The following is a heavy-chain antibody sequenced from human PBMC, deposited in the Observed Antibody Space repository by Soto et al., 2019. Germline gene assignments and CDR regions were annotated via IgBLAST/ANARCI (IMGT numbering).Heavy chain of an antibody. J-gene: IGHJ5*02. Sequence: QVQLVQSGAEVEKPGASVKVSCKASGYTFTGYYMHWVRQAPGQGLEWMGWINPNSGGTKYAQKLQGRVTMTTDTSTSTAYMELRSLRSDDTAVYYCARDALTMVRGVTWFDPWGQGTLVTVSS. D-gene: IGHD3-10*01. CDR1: GYTFTGYY. CDR2: INPNSGGT. CDR3: ARDALTMVRGVTWFDP. V-gene: IGHV1-2*02.